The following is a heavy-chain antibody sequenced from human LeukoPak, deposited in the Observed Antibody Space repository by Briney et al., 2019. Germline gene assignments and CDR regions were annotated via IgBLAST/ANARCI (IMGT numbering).Heavy chain of an antibody. D-gene: IGHD3-9*01. CDR3: AREGVLTALDY. J-gene: IGHJ4*02. Sequence: GGSLRLSCAASEFSVGSNYMTWVRQAPGKGLEWVANIKQDGSEKYYVDSVKGRFTISRDNSKNTLYLQMNSLRAEDTAVYYCAREGVLTALDYWGQGTLVTVSS. V-gene: IGHV3-7*03. CDR1: EFSVGSNY. CDR2: IKQDGSEK.